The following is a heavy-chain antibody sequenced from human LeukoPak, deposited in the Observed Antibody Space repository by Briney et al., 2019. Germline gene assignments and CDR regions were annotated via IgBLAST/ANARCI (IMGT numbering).Heavy chain of an antibody. CDR2: IIPIFGRA. D-gene: IGHD3-10*01. CDR1: GGTFSSYA. V-gene: IGHV1-69*06. CDR3: ARGRGRLNVNRGVYNYHYYMEF. Sequence: ASVKVSCKASGGTFSSYAISWVRQAPGQGLEWMGGIIPIFGRAYYAQNFQGRVTITADKSTSTAYMELSSLASEDTAIYYCARGRGRLNVNRGVYNYHYYMEFWGTGTPLIVS. J-gene: IGHJ6*03.